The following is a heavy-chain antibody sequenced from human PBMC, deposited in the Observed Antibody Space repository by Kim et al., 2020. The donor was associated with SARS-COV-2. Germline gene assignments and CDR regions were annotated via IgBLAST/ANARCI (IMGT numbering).Heavy chain of an antibody. D-gene: IGHD3-3*01. J-gene: IGHJ4*02. CDR1: GYTFTSYA. Sequence: ASVKVSCKASGYTFTSYAMHWVRQAPGQRLEWMGWINAGNGNTKYSQKFQGRVTITRDTSASTAYMELSSLRSEDTAVYYCARDERMAIFGVGYCFDYWGQGGLVTVSS. V-gene: IGHV1-3*01. CDR2: INAGNGNT. CDR3: ARDERMAIFGVGYCFDY.